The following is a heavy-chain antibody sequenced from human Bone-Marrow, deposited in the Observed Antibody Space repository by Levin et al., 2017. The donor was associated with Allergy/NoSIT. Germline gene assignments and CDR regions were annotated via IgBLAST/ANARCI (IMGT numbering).Heavy chain of an antibody. D-gene: IGHD2-15*01. J-gene: IGHJ4*02. CDR3: ARGPYCSGGRRPGAFDR. CDR2: TRSKGHSYST. V-gene: IGHV3-72*01. CDR1: GFSFSDHY. Sequence: PGGSLRLSCAAYGFSFSDHYMDWVRQTPGKGLEWLGRTRSKGHSYSTEYAASVKGRVSVSRDASKNSIYLQMNSLRTEDTGVYYCARGPYCSGGRRPGAFDRWGQGTLVTVSS.